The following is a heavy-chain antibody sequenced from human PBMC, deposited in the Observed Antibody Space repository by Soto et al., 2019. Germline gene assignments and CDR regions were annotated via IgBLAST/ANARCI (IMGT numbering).Heavy chain of an antibody. J-gene: IGHJ6*02. V-gene: IGHV2-70*01. D-gene: IGHD3-22*01. Sequence: SGPTLVNPTQTLTLTCTFSGFSLSTSGMCVSWIRQPPGKALEWLALIDWDDDKYYSTSLKTRLTISKDTSKNQVVLTMTNMDPVDTATYYCARIAYYYDSSGYYYARDYYYYGMDVWGQGTTVTVSS. CDR1: GFSLSTSGMC. CDR2: IDWDDDK. CDR3: ARIAYYYDSSGYYYARDYYYYGMDV.